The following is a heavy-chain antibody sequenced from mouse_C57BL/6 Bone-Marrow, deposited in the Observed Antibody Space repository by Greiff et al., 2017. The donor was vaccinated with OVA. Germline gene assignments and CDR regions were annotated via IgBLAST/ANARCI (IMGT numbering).Heavy chain of an antibody. D-gene: IGHD3-2*02. CDR2: ISNGGGST. CDR3: ARPDSSGYTWFAY. J-gene: IGHJ3*01. CDR1: GFTFSDYY. Sequence: EVKVVESGGGLVQPGGSLKLSCAASGFTFSDYYMYWVRQTPEKRLEWVAYISNGGGSTYYPDTVKGRFTISRDNAKNTLYLQMSRLKSEDTAMYYCARPDSSGYTWFAYWGQGTLVTVSA. V-gene: IGHV5-12*01.